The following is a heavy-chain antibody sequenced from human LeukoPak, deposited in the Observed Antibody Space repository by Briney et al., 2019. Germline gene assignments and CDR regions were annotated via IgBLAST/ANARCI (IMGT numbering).Heavy chain of an antibody. CDR3: ARSPVDYPTY. V-gene: IGHV4-31*03. D-gene: IGHD3/OR15-3a*01. CDR2: IYYSGST. Sequence: SETLPLTCTVSGGSISSGGYYWSWIRQHPGKGLEWIGYIYYSGSTYYNPSLKSRVTISVDTSKNQFSLKLSSVTAADTAVYYCARSPVDYPTYWGQGTLVTVSS. CDR1: GGSISSGGYY. J-gene: IGHJ4*02.